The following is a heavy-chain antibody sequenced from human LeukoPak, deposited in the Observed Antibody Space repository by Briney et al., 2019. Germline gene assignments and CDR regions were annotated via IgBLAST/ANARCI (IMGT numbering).Heavy chain of an antibody. CDR2: IYTSGST. CDR3: ARDFPPTE. V-gene: IGHV4-4*07. CDR1: GGSFSGYY. J-gene: IGHJ4*02. Sequence: PSETLSLTCAVYGGSFSGYYWSWIRQPAGKGLEWIGRIYTSGSTNYNPSLKSRVTMSVDTSKNQFSLKLSSVTAADTAVYYCARDFPPTEWGQGTLVTVSS.